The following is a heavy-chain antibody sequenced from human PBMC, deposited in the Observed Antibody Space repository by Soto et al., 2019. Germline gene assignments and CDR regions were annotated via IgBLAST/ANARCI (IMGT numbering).Heavy chain of an antibody. CDR3: AKWDYDFWSGYLKIAFDI. Sequence: PGGSLRLSCAASGFTFSSYAMSWVRQAPGKGLEWVSAISGSGGSTYYADSVKGRFTISRDNSKNTLYLQMNSLRAEDTAVYYCAKWDYDFWSGYLKIAFDIWGQGTMVTVSS. V-gene: IGHV3-23*01. D-gene: IGHD3-3*01. CDR2: ISGSGGST. J-gene: IGHJ3*02. CDR1: GFTFSSYA.